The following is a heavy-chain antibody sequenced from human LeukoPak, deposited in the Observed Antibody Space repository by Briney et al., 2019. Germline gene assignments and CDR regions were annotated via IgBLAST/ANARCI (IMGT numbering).Heavy chain of an antibody. Sequence: SETLSPTCTVSGGSISSSSYYWGWIRQPPGKGLEWIGSIYYSGSTYYNPSLKSRVTISVDTSKNQFSLKLSSVTAADTAVYYCARDVVVAATGFDYWGQGTLVTVSS. J-gene: IGHJ4*02. V-gene: IGHV4-39*07. CDR1: GGSISSSSYY. D-gene: IGHD2-15*01. CDR2: IYYSGST. CDR3: ARDVVVAATGFDY.